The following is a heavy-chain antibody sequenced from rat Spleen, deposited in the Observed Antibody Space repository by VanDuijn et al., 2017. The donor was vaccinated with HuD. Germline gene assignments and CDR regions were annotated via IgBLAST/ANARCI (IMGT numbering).Heavy chain of an antibody. J-gene: IGHJ2*01. V-gene: IGHV5-27*01. D-gene: IGHD1-7*01. CDR1: GFTFSNHY. Sequence: EVQLVESGGGLVQPGGSLKLSCAASGFTFSNHYMAWVRQAPTKGLEWVATISSSGSRRFYQDSVKGRFSISRDNAENTVYLQMNSLRSEDTATYYCAKENYYGFIFDFWGQGVMVTVSS. CDR3: AKENYYGFIFDF. CDR2: ISSSGSRR.